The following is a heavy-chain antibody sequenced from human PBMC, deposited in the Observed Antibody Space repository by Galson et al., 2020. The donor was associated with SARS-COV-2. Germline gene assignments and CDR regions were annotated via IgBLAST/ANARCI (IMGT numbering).Heavy chain of an antibody. CDR2: IKSSSGAT. J-gene: IGHJ6*02. D-gene: IGHD6-19*01. Sequence: ASVKVSCRTSGYIFIDYYIHWVRQAPGQGLEWLGWIKSSSGATKYAEKFQGRVTVTRDTSISTAYMELSRLRSDDTAVYYCARDRVAVAGIFDYRYYGMDVWGQGTTVTVSS. V-gene: IGHV1-2*02. CDR1: GYIFIDYY. CDR3: ARDRVAVAGIFDYRYYGMDV.